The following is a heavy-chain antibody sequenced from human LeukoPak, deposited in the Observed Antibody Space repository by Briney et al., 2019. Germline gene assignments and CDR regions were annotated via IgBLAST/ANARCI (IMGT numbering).Heavy chain of an antibody. V-gene: IGHV4-34*01. J-gene: IGHJ3*02. CDR1: GGSFSGYY. Sequence: SETLSLTCAVYGGSFSGYYWSWIRQPPGKGLEWIGEIYHSGSTNYNPSLKSRVTISLDTSRNQFSLKLNSVTAVDTAVYYCAKSNGYGLVDIWGQGTMVTVSS. D-gene: IGHD3-10*01. CDR2: IYHSGST. CDR3: AKSNGYGLVDI.